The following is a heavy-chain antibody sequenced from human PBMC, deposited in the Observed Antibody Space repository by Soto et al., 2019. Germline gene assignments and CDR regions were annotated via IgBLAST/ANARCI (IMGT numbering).Heavy chain of an antibody. V-gene: IGHV4-4*02. Sequence: QVLLQESGPGLVKPSGTLSLTCTVSHFSVTNNKYWSWVRQSPGKPLEWIGEIYNSGTTYYNPSLKSLVRMLMNNSKNQIFRNPTSLTAADAAFYYCSRDSRYCAECGRSIMRDAFYVWGQGTLLTVPS. CDR1: HFSVTNNKY. CDR3: SRDSRYCAECGRSIMRDAFYV. CDR2: IYNSGTT. D-gene: IGHD2-15*01. J-gene: IGHJ3*01.